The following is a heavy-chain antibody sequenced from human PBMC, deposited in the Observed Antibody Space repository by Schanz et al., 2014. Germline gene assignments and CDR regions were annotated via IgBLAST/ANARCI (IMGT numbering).Heavy chain of an antibody. D-gene: IGHD3-22*01. J-gene: IGHJ4*02. CDR2: MIGSGSSV. V-gene: IGHV3-23*04. CDR1: GFTFSIYG. Sequence: EGQLVESGGGLVQPGGSLRLSCAASGFTFSIYGMSWVRQAPGKGLEWVSRMIGSGSSVFYADSVKGRFTISRDNLKNTVYLQMNSLRAGDTAVYYCAKDGRLPYYGTGSDFDYWGQGTLVDVSS. CDR3: AKDGRLPYYGTGSDFDY.